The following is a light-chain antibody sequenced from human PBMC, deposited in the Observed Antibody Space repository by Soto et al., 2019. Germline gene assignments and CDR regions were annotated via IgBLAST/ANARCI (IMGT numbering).Light chain of an antibody. CDR3: SSYSISTAYL. V-gene: IGLV2-14*01. J-gene: IGLJ1*01. Sequence: LAQPASVSGSPGQSITISCTGTSSDVGGYDYVSWYQLHPGKAPKLMVFEVSNRPSGVSYRFSGSKSGNTASLTISGLQAEDEADYFCSSYSISTAYLFGTGTKVTVL. CDR2: EVS. CDR1: SSDVGGYDY.